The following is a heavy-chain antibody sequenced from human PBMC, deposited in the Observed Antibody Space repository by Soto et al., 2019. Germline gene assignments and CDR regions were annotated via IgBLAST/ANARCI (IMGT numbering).Heavy chain of an antibody. D-gene: IGHD2-15*01. V-gene: IGHV3-66*01. CDR3: AREGVVAASD. Sequence: EVQLVESGEGLVQPGGSLRLSCAASGFTVSSNYMSWVRQAPGKGLEWVSVIYSGGSTNYADSVKGRFTISRDNSKNTLYLQMNRLRAEDTAVYYCAREGVVAASDWGQGTLVTVSS. CDR1: GFTVSSNY. CDR2: IYSGGST. J-gene: IGHJ4*02.